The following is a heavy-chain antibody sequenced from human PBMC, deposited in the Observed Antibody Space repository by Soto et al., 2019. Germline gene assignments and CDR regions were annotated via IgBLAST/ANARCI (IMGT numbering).Heavy chain of an antibody. CDR1: GGSISSGGYY. D-gene: IGHD2-2*01. Sequence: SETLSLTCTVSGGSISSGGYYWSWIRQHPGKGLEWIGYIYYSGSTYYNPSLKSRVTISVDTSKNQFSLKLSSVTAADTAVYYCAREVRRLVVPAAMTYYYYGMDVWGQGTTVTVSS. J-gene: IGHJ6*02. V-gene: IGHV4-31*03. CDR3: AREVRRLVVPAAMTYYYYGMDV. CDR2: IYYSGST.